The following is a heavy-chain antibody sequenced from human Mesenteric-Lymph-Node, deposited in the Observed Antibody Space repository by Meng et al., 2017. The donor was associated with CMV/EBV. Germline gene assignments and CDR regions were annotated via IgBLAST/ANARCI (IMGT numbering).Heavy chain of an antibody. J-gene: IGHJ4*02. CDR3: ARDRGLGGIAS. Sequence: GGSLRLSCAASGFTFSGFWMHWVRQTPGKGLLWVSRVNGAGAGIMYADSVKGRFTISRDPARNTVYLQMNNLRVDDTAVYYCARDRGLGGIASWGQGTLVTVSS. D-gene: IGHD3-10*01. CDR1: GFTFSGFW. CDR2: VNGAGAGI. V-gene: IGHV3-74*03.